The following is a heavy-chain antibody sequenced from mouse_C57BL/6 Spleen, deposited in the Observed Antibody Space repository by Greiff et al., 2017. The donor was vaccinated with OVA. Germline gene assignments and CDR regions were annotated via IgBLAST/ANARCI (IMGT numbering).Heavy chain of an antibody. Sequence: QVQLQQSGAELVRPGASVTLSCKASGYTFTDYEMHWVKQTPVHGLEWIGAIDPETGGTAYNQKFKGKAILTADKSSSTAYMELRSLTSEDSAVNYCTRTTGPFDYWGQGTTLTVSS. CDR1: GYTFTDYE. D-gene: IGHD4-1*01. J-gene: IGHJ2*01. CDR2: IDPETGGT. CDR3: TRTTGPFDY. V-gene: IGHV1-15*01.